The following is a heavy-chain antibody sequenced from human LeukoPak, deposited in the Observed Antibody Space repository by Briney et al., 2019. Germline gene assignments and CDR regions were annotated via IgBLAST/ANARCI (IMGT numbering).Heavy chain of an antibody. V-gene: IGHV3-23*01. Sequence: GGSLRPSCAASGFTFNTYGMNWVRQAPGKGLEWVSAISGSGGSTYYADSVKGRFTISRDNSKNTLYLQMNSLRAEDTAVYYCVAGNGWLGDYWGQGTLVTVSS. CDR2: ISGSGGST. CDR1: GFTFNTYG. CDR3: VAGNGWLGDY. J-gene: IGHJ4*02. D-gene: IGHD6-19*01.